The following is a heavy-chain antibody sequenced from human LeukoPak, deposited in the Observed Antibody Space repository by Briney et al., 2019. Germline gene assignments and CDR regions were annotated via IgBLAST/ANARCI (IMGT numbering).Heavy chain of an antibody. CDR1: GGSISTDY. Sequence: SETLSLTCTVSGGSISTDYWTWIRQPAGKGLEWIGLIYTSGTTNYNPSLKSRVTMSLDTSKNQFSLKLTSVTAADTAVYYCARGAFNYYDTIGYSNDAFDIWGQGTMVTVSS. CDR2: IYTSGTT. CDR3: ARGAFNYYDTIGYSNDAFDI. D-gene: IGHD3-22*01. V-gene: IGHV4-4*07. J-gene: IGHJ3*02.